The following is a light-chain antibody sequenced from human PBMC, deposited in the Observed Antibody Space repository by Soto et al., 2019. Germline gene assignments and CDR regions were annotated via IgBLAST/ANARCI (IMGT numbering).Light chain of an antibody. CDR2: GAS. V-gene: IGKV3-20*01. CDR1: QSVSSSY. J-gene: IGKJ1*01. Sequence: EIVLTQSPGTLSLSGGEIATLSCRASQSVSSSYLAWYQQKPGQAPRLLIYGASSRATGIPDRFSGSGSGTDFTLTISRLEPEDFAVYYCQQYGSSTSWTFGQGTKVDIK. CDR3: QQYGSSTSWT.